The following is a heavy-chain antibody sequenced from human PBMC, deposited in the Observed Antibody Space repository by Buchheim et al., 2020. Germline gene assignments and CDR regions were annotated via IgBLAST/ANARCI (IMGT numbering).Heavy chain of an antibody. J-gene: IGHJ4*02. V-gene: IGHV4-34*01. CDR3: ARGLTYGDYEPGN. CDR2: INHSGST. D-gene: IGHD4-17*01. Sequence: QVQLQQWGAGLLKPSETLSLTCAVYGGSFSGYYWSWIRQPPGKGLEWIGEINHSGSTNYNPSLKSRVTISVDTSKNQFSLKLSSVTAADTAVYYCARGLTYGDYEPGNWGQGTL. CDR1: GGSFSGYY.